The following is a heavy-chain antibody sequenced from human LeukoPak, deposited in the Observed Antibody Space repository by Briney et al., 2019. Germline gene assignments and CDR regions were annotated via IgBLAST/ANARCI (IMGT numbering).Heavy chain of an antibody. Sequence: SGTLSLTCTVSGGSISSYYWSWIRQPPGKGLEWIGYIYYSGSTNYNPSLKSRVTISVDTSKNQFSLKLSSVTAADTAVYYCARTYCGGDCYFRGYYFDYWGQGTLVTVSS. CDR3: ARTYCGGDCYFRGYYFDY. CDR2: IYYSGST. J-gene: IGHJ4*02. CDR1: GGSISSYY. D-gene: IGHD2-21*02. V-gene: IGHV4-59*01.